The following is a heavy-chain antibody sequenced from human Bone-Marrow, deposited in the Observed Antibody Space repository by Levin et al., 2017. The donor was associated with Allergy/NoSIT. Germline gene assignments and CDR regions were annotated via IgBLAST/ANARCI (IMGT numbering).Heavy chain of an antibody. Sequence: SQTLSLTCSVSGASITGHNWSWIRQPPGKGLEVVGYAFYTGMSSYNPSLTSRVTISVDTSKSQVCLELTAVTAADTAVYYCARGDGWTDYWGQGTLVTVSS. CDR2: AFYTGMS. J-gene: IGHJ4*02. V-gene: IGHV4-59*11. D-gene: IGHD5-24*01. CDR3: ARGDGWTDY. CDR1: GASITGHN.